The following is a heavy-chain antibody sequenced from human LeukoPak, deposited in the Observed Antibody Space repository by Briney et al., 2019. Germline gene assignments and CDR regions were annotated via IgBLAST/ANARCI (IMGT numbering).Heavy chain of an antibody. CDR2: INPSGGST. Sequence: ASVKVSCKASGYTFTSYYMHWVRQAPGQGLEWMGIINPSGGSTNYAQKFQGRVTMTRDTSISTAYMELSRLRSDDTAVYYCAKDYGSGSYTHYYYYYMDVWGKGTTVTISS. D-gene: IGHD3-10*01. J-gene: IGHJ6*03. V-gene: IGHV1-2*02. CDR3: AKDYGSGSYTHYYYYYMDV. CDR1: GYTFTSYY.